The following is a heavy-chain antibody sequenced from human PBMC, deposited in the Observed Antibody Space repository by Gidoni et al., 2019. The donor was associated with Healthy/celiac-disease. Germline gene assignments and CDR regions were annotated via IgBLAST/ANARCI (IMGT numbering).Heavy chain of an antibody. CDR3: AKDLLGNYFDY. J-gene: IGHJ4*02. D-gene: IGHD2-8*02. V-gene: IGHV3-23*01. CDR1: VFTFSSYA. Sequence: EVQLLESGGGLVQPGGSLRLSCSASVFTFSSYAMRWVRQAPGTGVEWVSAISGSGVSTYYADSVKGRFTSSRDNSKNTLYLQMNSLRAEDTAVYYCAKDLLGNYFDYWGQGTLVTVSS. CDR2: ISGSGVST.